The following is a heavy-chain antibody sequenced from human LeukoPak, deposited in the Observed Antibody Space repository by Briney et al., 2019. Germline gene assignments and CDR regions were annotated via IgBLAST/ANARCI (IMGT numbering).Heavy chain of an antibody. V-gene: IGHV4-34*01. CDR3: VRVFRDGYYYDSSGYSDY. J-gene: IGHJ4*02. CDR2: INHSGST. CDR1: GGSFSGYY. D-gene: IGHD3-22*01. Sequence: PSETLSLTCAVYGGSFSGYYWSWIRQPPGKGLEWIGEINHSGSTNYNPSLKSRVTISVDTSKNQFSLKLSSVTAADTAVYYCVRVFRDGYYYDSSGYSDYWGQGTLVTVSS.